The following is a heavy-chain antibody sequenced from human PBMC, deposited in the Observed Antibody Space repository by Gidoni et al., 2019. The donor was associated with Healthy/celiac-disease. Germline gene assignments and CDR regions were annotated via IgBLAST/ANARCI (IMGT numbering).Heavy chain of an antibody. D-gene: IGHD2-15*01. CDR2: IYPGDSDT. CDR1: GSSFTRYW. CDR3: ARGYNRVDCSGGSCYSYYYYGMDV. V-gene: IGHV5-51*01. Sequence: EVQLVQSGAAVKKPGESLKISCKGSGSSFTRYWIGWVRQMPGKGLEWLGIIYPGDSDTRYSPSFQGQVTISADKSISTAYLQWSSLKASDTAMYYCARGYNRVDCSGGSCYSYYYYGMDVWGQGTTVTVSS. J-gene: IGHJ6*02.